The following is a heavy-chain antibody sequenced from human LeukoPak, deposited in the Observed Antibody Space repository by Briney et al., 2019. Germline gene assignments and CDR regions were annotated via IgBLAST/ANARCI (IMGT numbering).Heavy chain of an antibody. CDR3: ARDRRYYDSAGPADI. V-gene: IGHV1-2*02. CDR2: INPNSGGT. D-gene: IGHD3-22*01. J-gene: IGHJ3*02. CDR1: GYTFTGYY. Sequence: ASVKVSCKASGYTFTGYYMHWVRQAPGEGLEWMGWINPNSGGTNYAQKFQGRVTMTRDTSITTAYMELSRLRSDDTAIHYCARDRRYYDSAGPADIWGQGTMVTVSS.